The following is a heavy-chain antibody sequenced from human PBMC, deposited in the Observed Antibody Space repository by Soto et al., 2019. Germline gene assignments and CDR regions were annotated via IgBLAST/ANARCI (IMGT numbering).Heavy chain of an antibody. V-gene: IGHV5-51*01. Sequence: ESLKISCKGSGYSFTSYWIGWVRQMPGKGLEWMGIIYPGDSDTRYSPSFQVQVTISADKSISTAYLQWSSLKASDTAMYYCARPPDYGYDAFDIWGQGTMVTVS. CDR3: ARPPDYGYDAFDI. CDR2: IYPGDSDT. CDR1: GYSFTSYW. J-gene: IGHJ3*02. D-gene: IGHD4-17*01.